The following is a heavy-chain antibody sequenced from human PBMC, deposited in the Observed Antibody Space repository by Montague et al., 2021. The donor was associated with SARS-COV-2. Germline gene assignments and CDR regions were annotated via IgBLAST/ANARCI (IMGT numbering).Heavy chain of an antibody. J-gene: IGHJ4*02. D-gene: IGHD1-26*01. CDR3: ARKGSGRADVAY. Sequence: SETLSLTCVVSGGSISSYNWWSWVRLPPGKGLEWVGEIYHRGSTKYKPSLKSRVIISVDKSWNQFSLRLTSVTAADTAIYYCARKGSGRADVAYWGQGTLVTVSS. CDR1: GGSISSYNW. V-gene: IGHV4-4*02. CDR2: IYHRGST.